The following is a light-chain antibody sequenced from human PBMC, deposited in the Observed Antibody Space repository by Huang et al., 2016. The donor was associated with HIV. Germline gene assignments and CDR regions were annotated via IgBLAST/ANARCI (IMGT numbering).Light chain of an antibody. V-gene: IGKV1-39*01. CDR2: AAS. CDR3: QESYSTPWT. J-gene: IGKJ1*01. CDR1: QNIKTY. Sequence: DIQMTQSPSSLSASVGESVTITCRTSQNIKTYLNWYQHKPGKAPDLPIYAASSLRSGVPSRFSASGSGTEFTFTISSLQSDDFATYYCQESYSTPWTFGQGTKVEIK.